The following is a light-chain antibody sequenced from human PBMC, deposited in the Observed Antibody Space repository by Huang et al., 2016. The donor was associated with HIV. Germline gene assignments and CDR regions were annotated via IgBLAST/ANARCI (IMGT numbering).Light chain of an antibody. Sequence: DIVMTQSPDSLAVSLGERATINCRSSQSVLYTSNNKNYVAWYQQKPRQPPKLLIYWASTRESGVPDRFSGSGSGTDFTLTISNLQAEDVAVYYCQQYYNTPQTFGQGTKVEIK. CDR2: WAS. J-gene: IGKJ1*01. V-gene: IGKV4-1*01. CDR3: QQYYNTPQT. CDR1: QSVLYTSNNKNY.